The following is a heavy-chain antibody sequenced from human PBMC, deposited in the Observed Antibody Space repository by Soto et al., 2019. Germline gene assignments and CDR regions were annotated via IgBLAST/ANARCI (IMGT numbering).Heavy chain of an antibody. CDR3: ARAPYSGYFPGTYYSYYMDF. V-gene: IGHV1-18*01. Sequence: GASVKVSCKASGYTFTSYGISWVRQAPGQGLEWMGWISAYNGNTNYAQKLQGRVTMTTDTSTSTAYMELRSLRSDDTAVYYCARAPYSGYFPGTYYSYYMDFCGKRSTLTVSS. D-gene: IGHD5-12*01. J-gene: IGHJ6*03. CDR2: ISAYNGNT. CDR1: GYTFTSYG.